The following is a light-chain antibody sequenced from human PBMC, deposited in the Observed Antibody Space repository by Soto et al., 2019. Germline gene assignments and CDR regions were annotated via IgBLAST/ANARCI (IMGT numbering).Light chain of an antibody. V-gene: IGKV3-20*01. CDR2: GAS. CDR1: QSVSSY. Sequence: EFVLTQSPATLSLSPGERATLSCRASQSVSSYLAWYQQKPGQAPRLLIYGASTRATGIPARFSGSGSGAEFTLTISRLEAEDSAVYYCQQYGTSPRTLGQGTKVDIK. CDR3: QQYGTSPRT. J-gene: IGKJ1*01.